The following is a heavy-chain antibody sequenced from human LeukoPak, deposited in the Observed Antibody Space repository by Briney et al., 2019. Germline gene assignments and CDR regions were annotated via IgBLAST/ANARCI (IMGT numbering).Heavy chain of an antibody. D-gene: IGHD5-24*01. V-gene: IGHV4-59*08. Sequence: SETLSLTCTVSGGSISSYYWSWIRQPPGKGLEWIGYIYYSGSTNYNPSLKSRVTISVDTSKNQFSLKLSSVTAADTAVYYCARVLGWLHSRGYYYYYYMDVWGKGTTVTVSS. J-gene: IGHJ6*03. CDR1: GGSISSYY. CDR3: ARVLGWLHSRGYYYYYYMDV. CDR2: IYYSGST.